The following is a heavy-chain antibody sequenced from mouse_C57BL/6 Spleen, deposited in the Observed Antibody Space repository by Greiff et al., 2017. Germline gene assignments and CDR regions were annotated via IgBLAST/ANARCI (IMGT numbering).Heavy chain of an antibody. J-gene: IGHJ1*03. CDR2: ISSGSSTI. D-gene: IGHD1-1*01. CDR3: AREGYYGSSYVDWYFDV. Sequence: DVKLVESGGGLVKPGGSLKLSCAASGFTFSDYGMHWVRQAPEKGLEWVAYISSGSSTIYYADTVKGRFTISRDNAKNTLFLQMTSLRSEDTAMYYCAREGYYGSSYVDWYFDVWGTGTTVTVSS. CDR1: GFTFSDYG. V-gene: IGHV5-17*01.